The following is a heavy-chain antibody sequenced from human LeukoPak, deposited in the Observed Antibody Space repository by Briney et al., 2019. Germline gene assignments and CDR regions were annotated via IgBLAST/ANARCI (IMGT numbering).Heavy chain of an antibody. CDR2: ISGSGGNT. CDR3: AKGAIAALNAYFDY. D-gene: IGHD2-15*01. J-gene: IGHJ4*02. Sequence: PGGSLRPSCAASGFTFSSSAMSWVRQAPGKGLEWVSAISGSGGNTYYADSVKGRFTISRDNSKNTLYLQMNSLRAEDTAVYYCAKGAIAALNAYFDYWGQGTLVTVSS. V-gene: IGHV3-23*01. CDR1: GFTFSSSA.